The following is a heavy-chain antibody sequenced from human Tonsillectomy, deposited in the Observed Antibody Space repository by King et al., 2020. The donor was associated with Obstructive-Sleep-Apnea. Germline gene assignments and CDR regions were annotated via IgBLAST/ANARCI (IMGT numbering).Heavy chain of an antibody. J-gene: IGHJ4*02. D-gene: IGHD3-22*01. V-gene: IGHV4-59*08. CDR3: ATGDYDSSGYYYVPDY. CDR2: IYYSGST. CDR1: GGSISSYY. Sequence: QLQESGPGLVKPSETLSLTCTVSGGSISSYYWSWIRQPPGKGLEWIGYIYYSGSTHYNPSLKSRVTISVDPSKNQFSLKLSSVTAADTAVFYCATGDYDSSGYYYVPDYWGQGTLVTVSS.